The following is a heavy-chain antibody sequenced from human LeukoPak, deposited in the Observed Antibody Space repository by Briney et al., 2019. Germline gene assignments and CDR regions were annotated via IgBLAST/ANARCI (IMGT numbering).Heavy chain of an antibody. Sequence: KSSETLSLTCTVSGGSISSYYWSWIRQPPGKGLEWIGYIYYSGSTNYNPSLKSRVTISVDTSKNQFSLKLSSVTAADTAVYYCARCYGNPHFDYWGQGTLVTVSS. CDR2: IYYSGST. V-gene: IGHV4-59*01. D-gene: IGHD5-18*01. J-gene: IGHJ4*02. CDR3: ARCYGNPHFDY. CDR1: GGSISSYY.